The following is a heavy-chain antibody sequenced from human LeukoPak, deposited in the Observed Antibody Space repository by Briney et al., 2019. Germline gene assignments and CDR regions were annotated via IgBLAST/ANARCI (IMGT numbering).Heavy chain of an antibody. CDR1: GFTFSSYG. CDR2: ISSHGGST. Sequence: PGGSLRLSCAASGFTFSSYGMHWVRQAPGKGLEYISAISSHGGSTYYADSVKGRFTISRDNSTNTLYLRMSSLRVEDTAVYYCVKDRWADYYGSGTYFDSWGQGTLVTVSS. CDR3: VKDRWADYYGSGTYFDS. V-gene: IGHV3-64D*06. D-gene: IGHD3-10*01. J-gene: IGHJ4*02.